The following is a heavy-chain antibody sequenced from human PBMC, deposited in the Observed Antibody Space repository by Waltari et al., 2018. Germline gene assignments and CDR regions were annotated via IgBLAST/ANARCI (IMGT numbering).Heavy chain of an antibody. CDR2: ISYDGSNR. D-gene: IGHD3-3*01. CDR1: GFTFSSFA. J-gene: IGHJ4*02. Sequence: QVQLVESGGGVVQPGRSLRLSCAASGFTFSSFAMHCVRQDHGKGLEWVAVISYDGSNRYYADSVKGRFIISRDNSKNTLYLQMNSLRAEDTAVYYCAKDLSGGVLRFLEWLFEYWGQGTLVTVSS. V-gene: IGHV3-30*18. CDR3: AKDLSGGVLRFLEWLFEY.